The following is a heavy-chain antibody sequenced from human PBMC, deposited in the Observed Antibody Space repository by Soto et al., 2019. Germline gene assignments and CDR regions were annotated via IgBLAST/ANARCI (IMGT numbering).Heavy chain of an antibody. D-gene: IGHD6-13*01. Sequence: VESLKISCQCSGYTFSNFWVGWVRQLPGQGLEWMGIIYPGDHETRYSPSFHGKVTISAEKSINTAYLQWNSLEASDSAFYFCARSPRSSPYFAHRGQGPLVPVSS. V-gene: IGHV5-51*01. CDR2: IYPGDHET. CDR3: ARSPRSSPYFAH. CDR1: GYTFSNFW. J-gene: IGHJ4*02.